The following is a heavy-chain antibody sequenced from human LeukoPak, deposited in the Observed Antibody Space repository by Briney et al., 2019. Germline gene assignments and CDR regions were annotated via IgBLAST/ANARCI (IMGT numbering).Heavy chain of an antibody. Sequence: GRSVRLSCATSGFSFSSYTMNWVRQAPGKGLEWISHINNVTNDVYDADSVKGRITMSRHSAKNSVFLQMNSLRADDTAVYYCARARGGGSHDDFDYWGQGTLVSASS. D-gene: IGHD1-1*01. CDR2: INNVTNDV. V-gene: IGHV3-48*01. J-gene: IGHJ4*02. CDR3: ARARGGGSHDDFDY. CDR1: GFSFSSYT.